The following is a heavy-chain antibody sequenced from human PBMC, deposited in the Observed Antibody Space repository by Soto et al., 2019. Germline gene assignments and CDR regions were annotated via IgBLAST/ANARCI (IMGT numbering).Heavy chain of an antibody. CDR3: ARARWTPGWYWFDP. D-gene: IGHD1-1*01. CDR2: IGTAGDT. Sequence: AGGALRISCAASGFTFSSYDMHWGRPATGKGLEWVSAIGTAGDTYYPGSVKGRFTISRENAKNSLYLQMNSLRAEDTAVYYCARARWTPGWYWFDPWGQGTLVTSPQ. V-gene: IGHV3-13*01. J-gene: IGHJ5*02. CDR1: GFTFSSYD.